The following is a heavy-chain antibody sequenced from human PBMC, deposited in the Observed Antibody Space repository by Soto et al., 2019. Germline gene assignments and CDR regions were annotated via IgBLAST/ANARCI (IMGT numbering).Heavy chain of an antibody. J-gene: IGHJ4*02. CDR3: ARGHFVLGVDDY. D-gene: IGHD3-3*01. V-gene: IGHV1-3*01. CDR1: GYTFTIYA. Sequence: ASVKVSWKASGYTFTIYAVHLVRKAPGQRLEWMGWINAGNGNTKYSQKFQGRVTITRDTSASTAYMELSSLRSEDTAVYYCARGHFVLGVDDYWGQGTLVTVSS. CDR2: INAGNGNT.